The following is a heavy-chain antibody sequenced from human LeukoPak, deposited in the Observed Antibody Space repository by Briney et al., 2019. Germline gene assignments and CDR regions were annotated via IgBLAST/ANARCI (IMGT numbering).Heavy chain of an antibody. V-gene: IGHV4-59*01. CDR2: TYYSGST. D-gene: IGHD6-13*01. CDR3: ARSAAADYYYYYMDV. Sequence: PSETLSLTCTVSGGSISSYYWSWIRQPPGKGLEWIGYTYYSGSTNYNPSLKSRVTISVDTSKNQFSLKLSSVTAADTAVYYCARSAAADYYYYYMDVWGKGTTVTVSS. J-gene: IGHJ6*03. CDR1: GGSISSYY.